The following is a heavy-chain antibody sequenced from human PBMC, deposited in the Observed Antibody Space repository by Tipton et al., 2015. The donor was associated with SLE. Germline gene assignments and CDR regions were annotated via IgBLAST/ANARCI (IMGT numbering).Heavy chain of an antibody. J-gene: IGHJ6*02. CDR2: ISYSGSA. Sequence: TLSLTCTVSGGSISNYFWTWIRQSPGKGLEWIGYISYSGSANYSPALKSRVTMSVDTSKNQFSLKLSSVTAADTAVYYCARESVESYGSAGAYYYHYGLEVWGQGTTVTVSS. D-gene: IGHD3-16*02. CDR1: GGSISNYF. CDR3: ARESVESYGSAGAYYYHYGLEV. V-gene: IGHV4-59*01.